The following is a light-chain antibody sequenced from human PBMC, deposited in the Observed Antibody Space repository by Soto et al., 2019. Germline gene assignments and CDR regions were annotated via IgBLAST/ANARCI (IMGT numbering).Light chain of an antibody. CDR3: HQRQSWPRT. CDR2: QTS. J-gene: IGKJ1*01. CDR1: QYINTR. V-gene: IGKV3-11*01. Sequence: EIVLTQSPATLSSFPGDRVTLSCRASQYINTRLAWYQHRPGQAPRLLINQTSIRAAGIPARFSASGSGTDFTLTIRAVQPEDFALYYCHQRQSWPRTFGQGTKVDIK.